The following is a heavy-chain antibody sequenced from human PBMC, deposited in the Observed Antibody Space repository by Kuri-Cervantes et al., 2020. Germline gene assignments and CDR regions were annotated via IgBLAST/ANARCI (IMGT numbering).Heavy chain of an antibody. CDR1: GGPISSGGYY. Sequence: SETLSLTCTVSGGPISSGGYYWSWIRQHPGKGLEWIGYIYYTGSTYYNPSLKGRVTISVDSSKNQFSLNLCSVTAADTAVFYCARVSEDYYGSGNSYSKYRWFDPWGQGTLVTVSS. J-gene: IGHJ5*02. CDR3: ARVSEDYYGSGNSYSKYRWFDP. CDR2: IYYTGST. V-gene: IGHV4-31*03. D-gene: IGHD3-10*01.